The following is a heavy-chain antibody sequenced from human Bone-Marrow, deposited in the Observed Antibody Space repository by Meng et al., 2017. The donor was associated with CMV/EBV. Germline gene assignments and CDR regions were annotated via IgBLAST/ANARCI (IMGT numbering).Heavy chain of an antibody. CDR3: ARDANDFYDSSGDTP. D-gene: IGHD3-22*01. Sequence: SGGSFSSNTISLLRQAPGQGLEWMGRIIPILGIANYAQTFQGRVTITADKSTSTAYMELSSLRSEDTAVYYCARDANDFYDSSGDTPWGQGTLVTVSS. V-gene: IGHV1-69*04. J-gene: IGHJ5*02. CDR2: IIPILGIA. CDR1: GGSFSSNT.